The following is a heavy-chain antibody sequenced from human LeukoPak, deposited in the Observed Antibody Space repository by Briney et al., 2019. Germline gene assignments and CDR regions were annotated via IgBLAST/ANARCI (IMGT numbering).Heavy chain of an antibody. Sequence: GGSLTLSCVASGFTFSNYWMSWVRQAPGKGLEWISYIGIDSGNTKYADSVRGRFTISADKAKNSLYLQMNSLRVEDTAVYYCARDHNYAFDNWGQGTLVSVAS. V-gene: IGHV3-11*06. CDR2: IGIDSGNT. CDR3: ARDHNYAFDN. J-gene: IGHJ4*02. D-gene: IGHD1-1*01. CDR1: GFTFSNYW.